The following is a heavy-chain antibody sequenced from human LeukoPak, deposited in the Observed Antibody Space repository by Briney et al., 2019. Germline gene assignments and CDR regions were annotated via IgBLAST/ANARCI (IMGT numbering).Heavy chain of an antibody. D-gene: IGHD1-14*01. V-gene: IGHV1-69*05. J-gene: IGHJ6*03. CDR1: GGTFSSYA. Sequence: SVKVSCKASGGTFSSYAISWVRQAPGQGLEWMGGIIPIFGTANYAQRFQGRVTITTDESTSTAYMELSSLRSEDTAVYYCARATGGYYYMDVWGKGTTVTVSS. CDR2: IIPIFGTA. CDR3: ARATGGYYYMDV.